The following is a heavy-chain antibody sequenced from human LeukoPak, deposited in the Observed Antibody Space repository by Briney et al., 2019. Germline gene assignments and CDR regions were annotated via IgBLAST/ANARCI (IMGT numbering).Heavy chain of an antibody. CDR3: ARDGVAADVGY. Sequence: GGSLRLSCAAAGFTFSIYRMNWVRQAPGKVLECVSYISSSSSSIYYADSVKGRFTISRDNAKNSLYLQLNRLRAEDTAVYYCARDGVAADVGYWGQGNLVTVSS. J-gene: IGHJ4*02. CDR1: GFTFSIYR. CDR2: ISSSSSSI. D-gene: IGHD2-15*01. V-gene: IGHV3-48*04.